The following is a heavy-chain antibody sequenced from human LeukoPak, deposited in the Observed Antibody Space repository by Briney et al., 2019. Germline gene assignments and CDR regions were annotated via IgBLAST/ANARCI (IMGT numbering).Heavy chain of an antibody. J-gene: IGHJ6*03. D-gene: IGHD3-10*01. CDR1: GFTFSDYY. Sequence: GGSLRLSCAASGFTFSDYYMSWIRQAPGKGVEWVSYISSSGSTIYYADSVKGRFTISRDNAKNSLYLQMNSLRAEDTAVYYCARVRYYGSGSYYRPYYYYMDVWGKGTTVTVSS. CDR3: ARVRYYGSGSYYRPYYYYMDV. CDR2: ISSSGSTI. V-gene: IGHV3-11*04.